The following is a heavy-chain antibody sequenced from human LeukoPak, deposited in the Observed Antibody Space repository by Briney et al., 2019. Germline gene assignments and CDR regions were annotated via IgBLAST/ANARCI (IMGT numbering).Heavy chain of an antibody. D-gene: IGHD4-17*01. CDR1: GGSISSYY. CDR3: ASSTVVTSPADY. V-gene: IGHV4-4*07. CDR2: IYTSGST. Sequence: SETLSLTCTVSGGSISSYYWSWIRQPAGKGLEWIGRIYTSGSTNYNPSLKSRVTMSVDTSKNQFSLKLSSVTAADTAVYYCASSTVVTSPADYWGQGTLVTVSS. J-gene: IGHJ4*02.